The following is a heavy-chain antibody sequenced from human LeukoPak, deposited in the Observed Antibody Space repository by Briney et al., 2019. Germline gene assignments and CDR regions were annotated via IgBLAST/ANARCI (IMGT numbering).Heavy chain of an antibody. CDR2: ISYDGSNK. V-gene: IGHV3-30-3*01. D-gene: IGHD2-21*02. CDR3: AREGDYYFHY. CDR1: GFTFSSYA. Sequence: GRSLRLSCAASGFTFSSYAMHWVRQAPGKGLEWVAVISYDGSNKYYADSVKGRFTISRDNSKNTLYLQMNSLRAEDTAVYYCAREGDYYFHYWGQGTLVTVSS. J-gene: IGHJ4*02.